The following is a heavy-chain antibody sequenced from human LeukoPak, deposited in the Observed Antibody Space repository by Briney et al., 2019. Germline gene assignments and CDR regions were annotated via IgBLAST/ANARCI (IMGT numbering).Heavy chain of an antibody. V-gene: IGHV3-30*04. CDR3: AKDSGGYSGYDNFDY. CDR2: ISYDGSNK. J-gene: IGHJ4*02. Sequence: HPGGSLRLSCAASGFTFSSYAMHWVRQAPGKVLEWVAVISYDGSNKYYADSVKGRFTISRDNSKNTLYLQMNSLRAEDTAVYYCAKDSGGYSGYDNFDYWGQGTLVTVSS. D-gene: IGHD5-12*01. CDR1: GFTFSSYA.